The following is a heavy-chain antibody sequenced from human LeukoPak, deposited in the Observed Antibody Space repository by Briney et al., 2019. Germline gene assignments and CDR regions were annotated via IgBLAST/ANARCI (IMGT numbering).Heavy chain of an antibody. CDR1: VFTFRSYS. CDR2: ISSGSKYI. CDR3: ARALSYSYGSMDF. D-gene: IGHD5-18*01. Sequence: GGSLRLSCAASVFTFRSYSMNWVRQAPGKGLEWVSSISSGSKYIYNADSVKGRFTISRDNAKNSLYLQMNSLRAEDTAVYYCARALSYSYGSMDFWGQGTLVIVSS. V-gene: IGHV3-21*01. J-gene: IGHJ4*02.